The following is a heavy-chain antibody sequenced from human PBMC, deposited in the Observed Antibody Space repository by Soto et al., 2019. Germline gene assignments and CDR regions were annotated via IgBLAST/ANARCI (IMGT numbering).Heavy chain of an antibody. V-gene: IGHV4-34*01. J-gene: IGHJ3*02. CDR1: GGSFSGYY. Sequence: PSETLSLTCAVYGGSFSGYYWSWIRQPPGKGLEWIGEINHSGSTNYNPSPKSRVTISVDTSKNQFSLKLSSVTAADTAVYYCARGSPYYYGSGSSFDIWGQGTMVTVSS. D-gene: IGHD3-10*01. CDR2: INHSGST. CDR3: ARGSPYYYGSGSSFDI.